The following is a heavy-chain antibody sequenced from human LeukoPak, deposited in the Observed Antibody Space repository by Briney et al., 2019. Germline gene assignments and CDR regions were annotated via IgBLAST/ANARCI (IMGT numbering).Heavy chain of an antibody. V-gene: IGHV3-43D*03. CDR2: ISWDGGST. Sequence: PGGSLRLSCAASGFTFDDYAMNWVRQAPGKGLEWVSLISWDGGSTYYADSVKGRFTISRDNSKNSLYLQMNSLRAEDTALYYCAKGSRDSSGYYAFDYWGQGTLVTVSS. D-gene: IGHD3-22*01. CDR1: GFTFDDYA. CDR3: AKGSRDSSGYYAFDY. J-gene: IGHJ4*02.